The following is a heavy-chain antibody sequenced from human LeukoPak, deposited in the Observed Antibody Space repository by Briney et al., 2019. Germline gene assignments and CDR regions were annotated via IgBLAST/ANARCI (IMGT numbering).Heavy chain of an antibody. V-gene: IGHV1-8*01. CDR2: MNPNSGNT. J-gene: IGHJ4*02. D-gene: IGHD2-2*01. CDR3: TRAVRNQLLSEY. CDR1: GYTFSSYD. Sequence: ASVKVSCKASGYTFSSYDVTWVRQAPGQGLKYMGWMNPNSGNTGYAQKFRGRVTMTSDASTTSAYMELSSLTSEDTAVYYCTRAVRNQLLSEYWGQGTLITVSS.